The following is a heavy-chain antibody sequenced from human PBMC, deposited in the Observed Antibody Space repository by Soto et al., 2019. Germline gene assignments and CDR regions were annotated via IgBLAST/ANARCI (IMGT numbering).Heavy chain of an antibody. CDR3: AKEGRYSSSWTPQAPFDY. CDR1: GFTFSSYG. J-gene: IGHJ4*02. CDR2: ISYDGSNK. V-gene: IGHV3-30*18. Sequence: QVQLVESGGGVVQPGRSLRLSCAASGFTFSSYGMHWVRQAPGKGLEWVAVISYDGSNKYYADSVKGRFTISRDNSKNTXYLQMNSLRAEDTAVYYCAKEGRYSSSWTPQAPFDYWGQGTLVTVSS. D-gene: IGHD6-13*01.